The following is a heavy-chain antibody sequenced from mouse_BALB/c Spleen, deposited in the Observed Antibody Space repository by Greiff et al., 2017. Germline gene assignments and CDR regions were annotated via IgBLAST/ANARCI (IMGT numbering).Heavy chain of an antibody. CDR3: ARAPYYYGSRYAMDY. CDR1: GFSLNSYG. V-gene: IGHV2-9*02. CDR2: IWAGGST. J-gene: IGHJ4*01. Sequence: QVQLKQSGPGLVAPSQSLSITCTVSGFSLNSYGVHWVRQPPGKGLEWLGVIWAGGSTNYNSALMSRLSISKDNSKSQVFLKMNSLQTDDTAMYYCARAPYYYGSRYAMDYWGQGTSVTVSS. D-gene: IGHD1-1*01.